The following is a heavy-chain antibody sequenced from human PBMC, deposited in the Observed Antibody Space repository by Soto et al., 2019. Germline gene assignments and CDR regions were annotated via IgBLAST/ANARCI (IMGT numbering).Heavy chain of an antibody. CDR3: ATSHYDILTGYPGPFDY. Sequence: PGGSLRLSCAASGFTFSSYAMSWVRQAPGKGLEWVSLISWDGGSTYYADSVKGRFTISRDNSKNSLYLQMNSLRTEDTALYYCATSHYDILTGYPGPFDYWGQGTLVTVSS. CDR1: GFTFSSYA. D-gene: IGHD3-9*01. CDR2: ISWDGGST. V-gene: IGHV3-43*01. J-gene: IGHJ4*02.